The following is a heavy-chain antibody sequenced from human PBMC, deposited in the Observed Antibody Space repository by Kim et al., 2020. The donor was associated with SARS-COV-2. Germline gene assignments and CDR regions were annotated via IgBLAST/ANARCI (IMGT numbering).Heavy chain of an antibody. J-gene: IGHJ4*02. CDR2: IYYTGST. CDR3: ARGLYDTGWHYFYY. Sequence: SETLSLTCTVSGGSISSSNYYWGWIRQPPGKGLEWIANIYYTGSTYYNPSLKSRVTISVDMSKNQFSLKLTSVTATDTAVYNCARGLYDTGWHYFYYWGQGVLVTVSS. D-gene: IGHD6-19*01. CDR1: GGSISSSNYY. V-gene: IGHV4-39*02.